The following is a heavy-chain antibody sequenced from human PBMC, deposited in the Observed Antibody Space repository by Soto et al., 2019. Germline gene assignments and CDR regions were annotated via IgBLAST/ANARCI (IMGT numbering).Heavy chain of an antibody. Sequence: EVQLVESGGGLVQPGGSLRLSCAASGFTFRSYEMNWVRRAPGKGPVWISYISIRGTTIYYAGSVKRRFNISRDNAKNSLSLQMNSLRAEDTAVYYCARSTVTYSRRMDVWGQGTTVTVSS. CDR1: GFTFRSYE. V-gene: IGHV3-48*03. CDR2: ISIRGTTI. J-gene: IGHJ6*02. D-gene: IGHD4-17*01. CDR3: ARSTVTYSRRMDV.